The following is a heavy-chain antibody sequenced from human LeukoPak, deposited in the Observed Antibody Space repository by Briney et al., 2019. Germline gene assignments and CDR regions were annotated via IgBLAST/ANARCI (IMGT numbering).Heavy chain of an antibody. J-gene: IGHJ6*03. CDR2: ISSTSSYI. Sequence: GGSLRLSCAASGFTFSSYSMNWVRQAPGKGLEWVSSISSTSSYIYYADSVKGRFTISRDNAKNSLYLQMNSLRAEDTAVYYCAKAGDYNFYYMDVWGKGTTVTVSS. CDR3: AKAGDYNFYYMDV. V-gene: IGHV3-21*01. CDR1: GFTFSSYS.